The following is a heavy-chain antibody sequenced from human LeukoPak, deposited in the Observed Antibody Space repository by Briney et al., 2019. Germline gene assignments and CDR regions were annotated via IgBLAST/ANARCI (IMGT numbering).Heavy chain of an antibody. CDR3: ARDKYYDFWSGYSFDY. CDR2: IRYDGSHK. CDR1: GFTFSSYG. J-gene: IGHJ4*02. Sequence: GGSLRLSCAASGFTFSSYGIHWVRQAPGKGLEWVAFIRYDGSHKYYADSVKGRFTISRDNAKYSLYLQMNSLRAEDTAVYYCARDKYYDFWSGYSFDYWGQGTLVTVSS. V-gene: IGHV3-30*02. D-gene: IGHD3-3*01.